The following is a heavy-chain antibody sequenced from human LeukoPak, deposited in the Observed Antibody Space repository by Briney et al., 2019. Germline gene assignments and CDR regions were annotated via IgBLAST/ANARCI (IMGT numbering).Heavy chain of an antibody. V-gene: IGHV4-38-2*02. CDR1: GYSISSGYY. J-gene: IGHJ5*02. D-gene: IGHD3-22*01. Sequence: SETLSLTCTVSGYSISSGYYWGWIRQPPGKGLEWIGSIYHSGSTYYNPSLKSRVTISVDTSKNQFSLKLSSVTAADTAVYYCARDQYSSGYNWFDPWGQGTLVTVSS. CDR3: ARDQYSSGYNWFDP. CDR2: IYHSGST.